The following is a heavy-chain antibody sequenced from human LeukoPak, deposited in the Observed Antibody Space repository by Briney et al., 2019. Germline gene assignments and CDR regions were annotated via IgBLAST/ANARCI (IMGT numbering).Heavy chain of an antibody. CDR1: GFTFSSYA. CDR2: ISYDGSNK. V-gene: IGHV3-30-3*01. J-gene: IGHJ6*02. CDR3: AGAWYSSSWYRIGDYYYGMDV. D-gene: IGHD6-13*01. Sequence: GGSLRLSCAASGFTFSSYAMHWVRQAPGKGLEWVAVISYDGSNKYYADSVKGRFTNSRDNSKNTLYLQMNSLRAEDTAVYYCAGAWYSSSWYRIGDYYYGMDVWGQGTTVTVSS.